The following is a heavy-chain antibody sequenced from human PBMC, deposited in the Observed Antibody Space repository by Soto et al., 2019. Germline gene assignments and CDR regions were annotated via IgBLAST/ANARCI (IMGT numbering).Heavy chain of an antibody. J-gene: IGHJ4*02. D-gene: IGHD3-16*01. V-gene: IGHV3-23*01. Sequence: EVQILESGGGLVQPGGSLRLSCAASGFPFSNYAMAWVRQAPGKGLEWVSAISGTTGHAFYADSVKDRFTISRDNSKNPLYLQMDSLRAEDPAVYHCARAPSEYIWGSYLRYYEYWGQGTLVTVSS. CDR1: GFPFSNYA. CDR2: ISGTTGHA. CDR3: ARAPSEYIWGSYLRYYEY.